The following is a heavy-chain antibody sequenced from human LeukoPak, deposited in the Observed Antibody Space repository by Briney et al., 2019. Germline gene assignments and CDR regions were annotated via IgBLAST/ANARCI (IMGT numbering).Heavy chain of an antibody. J-gene: IGHJ4*02. V-gene: IGHV1-69*01. Sequence: VASVKVSCKASGGTFSSYAISWVRQAPGQGLEWMGGIIPIFGTANYAQKFQGRVTITADESKRTAYMELSSLRSEDTAVYYCARVPGMNYYDSSGYLFDYWGQGTLVTVSS. CDR3: ARVPGMNYYDSSGYLFDY. CDR1: GGTFSSYA. D-gene: IGHD3-22*01. CDR2: IIPIFGTA.